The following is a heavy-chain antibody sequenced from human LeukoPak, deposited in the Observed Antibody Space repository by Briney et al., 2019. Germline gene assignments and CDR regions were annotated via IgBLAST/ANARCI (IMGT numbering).Heavy chain of an antibody. CDR2: FDPEDGET. Sequence: ASVKVSCKVSGYTLTELSMHWVRQAPGKGLEWMGGFDPEDGETIYAQKFQGRVTMTEDTSTDTAYMELSSLRSEDTAVYYCATGITARPGNWFDPWGQGTLVTVSS. CDR3: ATGITARPGNWFDP. CDR1: GYTLTELS. V-gene: IGHV1-24*01. J-gene: IGHJ5*02. D-gene: IGHD6-6*01.